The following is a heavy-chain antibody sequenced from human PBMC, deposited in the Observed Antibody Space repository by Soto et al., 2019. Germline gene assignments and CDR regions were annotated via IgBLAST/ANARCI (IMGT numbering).Heavy chain of an antibody. V-gene: IGHV3-23*01. CDR3: ARGIAVDASQYYFDY. J-gene: IGHJ4*02. CDR1: GFTFSSYA. CDR2: ISGSGGST. Sequence: GGSLRLSCAASGFTFSSYAMSWVRQAPGKGLEWVSAISGSGGSTYYADSVKGRFTISRDNSKNTLYLQMNSLRAEDTAVYYCARGIAVDASQYYFDYWGQGTLVTVSS. D-gene: IGHD6-19*01.